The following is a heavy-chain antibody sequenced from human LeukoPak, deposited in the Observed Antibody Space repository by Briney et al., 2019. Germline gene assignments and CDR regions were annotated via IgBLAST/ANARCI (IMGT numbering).Heavy chain of an antibody. CDR1: GFPFSSYD. D-gene: IGHD1-26*01. V-gene: IGHV3-48*03. CDR3: ARGRQNSGSYSDAFDI. J-gene: IGHJ3*02. Sequence: GGSLRLSCAASGFPFSSYDMNWVRQAPGKGLESVAFISDSANTVFYADSVRGRFTISRDNAKNSLYLQMNSLRAEDTAVYYCARGRQNSGSYSDAFDIWGQGTMVTVSS. CDR2: ISDSANTV.